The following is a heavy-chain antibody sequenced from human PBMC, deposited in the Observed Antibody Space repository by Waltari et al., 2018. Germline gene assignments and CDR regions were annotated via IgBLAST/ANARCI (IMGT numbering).Heavy chain of an antibody. CDR1: GGSFSGYY. D-gene: IGHD3-16*02. CDR3: ARDRYDYVWGSYRYRILNYFDY. Sequence: QVQLQQWGAGLLKPSETLSLTCAVYGGSFSGYYWSWIRQPPGKGLEWIGEINHSGSTNYNPSLKSRVTISVDTSKNQVSLKLSSVTAADTAVYYCARDRYDYVWGSYRYRILNYFDYWGQGTLVTVSS. V-gene: IGHV4-34*01. J-gene: IGHJ4*02. CDR2: INHSGST.